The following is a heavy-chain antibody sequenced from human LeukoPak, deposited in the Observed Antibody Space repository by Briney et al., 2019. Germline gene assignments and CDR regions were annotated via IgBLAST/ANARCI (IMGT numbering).Heavy chain of an antibody. CDR1: DFSFITYA. D-gene: IGHD3-10*02. V-gene: IGHV3-23*01. Sequence: HPGGSLRLSCSASDFSFITYAMSWVRQAPGKGLEWVSSISGGGDATYYADSVKGRFTISRDNSKNTLYMQMNSLRAEDTAVYYCAELGITMIGGVWGKGTTVTISS. J-gene: IGHJ6*04. CDR3: AELGITMIGGV. CDR2: ISGGGDAT.